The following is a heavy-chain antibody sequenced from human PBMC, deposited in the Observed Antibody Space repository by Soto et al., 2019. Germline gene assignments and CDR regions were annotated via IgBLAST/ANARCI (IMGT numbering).Heavy chain of an antibody. CDR1: GGSIRSGDYF. Sequence: QVQLQESGPGLVKPSQTLSLTCTVSGGSIRSGDYFWSWIRQAPGKGLEWIGYISSIGSTYYNPSLKSRVSVSSDTSKNKFSLKLSSVTTTDTAVYYCARGLVIRPYYYHGMDVWGQGATVTVSS. CDR2: ISSIGST. J-gene: IGHJ6*02. D-gene: IGHD3-9*01. V-gene: IGHV4-30-4*01. CDR3: ARGLVIRPYYYHGMDV.